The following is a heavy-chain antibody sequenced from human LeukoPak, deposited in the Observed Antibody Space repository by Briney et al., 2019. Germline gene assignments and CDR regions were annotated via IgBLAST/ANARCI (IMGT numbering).Heavy chain of an antibody. CDR1: GFTFSSYG. V-gene: IGHV3-30*18. CDR3: AKPYDAFDI. CDR2: ISYDGSNK. J-gene: IGHJ3*02. Sequence: GRSLRLSCAASGFTFSSYGMHWVRQAPGKGLEWVAVISYDGSNKYYADSVKGRFTISRDNSKNTLYLQMNSLRAEDTAVYYCAKPYDAFDIWGQGTMVTVSS.